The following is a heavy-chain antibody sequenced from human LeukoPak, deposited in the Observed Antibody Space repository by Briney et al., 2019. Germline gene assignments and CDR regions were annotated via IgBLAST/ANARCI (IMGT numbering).Heavy chain of an antibody. CDR3: ARLRKSGSYYFDY. J-gene: IGHJ4*02. D-gene: IGHD1-26*01. CDR1: GYTFTGYY. Sequence: ASVKVSCKASGYTFTGYYMHWVRQAPGQGLEWMGWINPNSGGTNYAQKFQGRVTMTRDTSISTAYMELSRLRSDDTAVYYCARLRKSGSYYFDYWGQGTLVTVSS. V-gene: IGHV1-2*02. CDR2: INPNSGGT.